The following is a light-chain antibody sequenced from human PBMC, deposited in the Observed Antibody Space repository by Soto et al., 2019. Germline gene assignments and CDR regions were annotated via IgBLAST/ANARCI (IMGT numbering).Light chain of an antibody. V-gene: IGKV1-33*01. J-gene: IGKJ5*01. CDR3: HSRA. CDR2: NTS. CDR1: QDINNF. Sequence: DIQMTQSPSSLSPSVGDRVTITCQASQDINNFLNWYQQRPGKAPKLLIYNTSNLETGVPSRFSGSGSGTEFTLTISSLQPDDFATYFCHSRAFGQGTRLEIK.